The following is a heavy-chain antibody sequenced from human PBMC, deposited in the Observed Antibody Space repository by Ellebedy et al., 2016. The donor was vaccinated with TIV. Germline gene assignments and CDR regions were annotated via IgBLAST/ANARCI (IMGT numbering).Heavy chain of an antibody. J-gene: IGHJ4*02. CDR3: ARVYSSGWYLDY. CDR1: GFTVSSNC. V-gene: IGHV3-53*01. CDR2: IYSGGST. Sequence: GESLKISCAASGFTVSSNCMSWVRQAPGKGLEWVSVIYSGGSTYYADSVKGRFTISRDNSKNTLYLQMNSLRAEDTAVYYCARVYSSGWYLDYWGQGTLVTVSS. D-gene: IGHD6-19*01.